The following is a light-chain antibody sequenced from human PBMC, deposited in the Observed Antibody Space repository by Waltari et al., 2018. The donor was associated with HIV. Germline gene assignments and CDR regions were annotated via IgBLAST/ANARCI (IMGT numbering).Light chain of an antibody. CDR3: MQSTHWPLT. Sequence: EIVMTQSPATLSVSPGERATLSCRASQSVSSNLAWYQQKPGQAPRLLIYGASIRATGIPARFSGSGSGTDFTLSISRVEAEDVGVYYCMQSTHWPLTFGGGTKVEIK. CDR2: GAS. CDR1: QSVSSN. V-gene: IGKV3-15*01. J-gene: IGKJ4*01.